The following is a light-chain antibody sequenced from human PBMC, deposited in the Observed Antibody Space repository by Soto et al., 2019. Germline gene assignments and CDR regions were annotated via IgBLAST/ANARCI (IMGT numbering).Light chain of an antibody. CDR3: QQYWTYPFT. CDR2: DAS. V-gene: IGKV3D-20*01. J-gene: IGKJ2*01. Sequence: DIVLTQSPATLSLSPGERATLSCGASQYVRSGYVAWYQQKPGLAPRLLIYDASSRATGIPGRFTGSGSGTEFTLAISRLEPEDFAVYFCQQYWTYPFTFGQGTKLEI. CDR1: QYVRSGY.